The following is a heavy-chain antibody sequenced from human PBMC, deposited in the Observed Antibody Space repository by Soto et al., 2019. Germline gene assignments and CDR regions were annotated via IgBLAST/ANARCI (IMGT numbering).Heavy chain of an antibody. V-gene: IGHV3-23*01. CDR2: ISGSGGST. CDR1: GFTFSSYA. J-gene: IGHJ6*02. Sequence: GESLKISCAASGFTFSSYAMSWVRQAPGKGLEWVSAISGSGGSTYYADSVKGRFTISRDNSKNTLYLQMNSLRAEDTAVYYCVRGEVGATFGYYYGMDVWGQGTTVTVSS. D-gene: IGHD1-26*01. CDR3: VRGEVGATFGYYYGMDV.